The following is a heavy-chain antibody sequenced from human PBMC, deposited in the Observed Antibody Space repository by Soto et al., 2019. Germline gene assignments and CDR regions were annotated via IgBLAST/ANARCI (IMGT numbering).Heavy chain of an antibody. CDR2: ISGSGGST. CDR3: AKRGVPRSSWYYFDY. J-gene: IGHJ4*02. V-gene: IGHV3-23*01. CDR1: GFTFSSYA. D-gene: IGHD6-13*01. Sequence: GGSLRLSCAASGFTFSSYAMSWVRQAPGKGLEWVSAISGSGGSTYYADSVKGRFTISRDNSKNTLYLQMNSLSAEDTAVYYCAKRGVPRSSWYYFDYWGQGTLVTVSS.